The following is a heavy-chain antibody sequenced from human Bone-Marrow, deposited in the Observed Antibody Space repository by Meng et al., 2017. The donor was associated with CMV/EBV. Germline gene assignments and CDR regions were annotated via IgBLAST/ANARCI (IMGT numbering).Heavy chain of an antibody. V-gene: IGHV2-5*01. Sequence: SGPTLVKPTQTLTLTCTFSGFSLSTSGVGVGWIRQPPGKALEWLALIYWNDDKRYSQSLKSRLTITKDTSKNQVVLTMTNMDPVETATNYCAHRRKKMGEQTGGGFDYWGQGTLVTVSS. J-gene: IGHJ4*02. CDR2: IYWNDDK. D-gene: IGHD3-16*01. CDR1: GFSLSTSGVG. CDR3: AHRRKKMGEQTGGGFDY.